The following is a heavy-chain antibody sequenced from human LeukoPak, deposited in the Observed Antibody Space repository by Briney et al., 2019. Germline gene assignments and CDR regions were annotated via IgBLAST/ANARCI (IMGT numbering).Heavy chain of an antibody. V-gene: IGHV3-73*01. D-gene: IGHD6-19*01. Sequence: GGSLRLSCAASGFTFSGSAMHWVRQASGKGLGWVGRIRSKANSYATAYAASAKGRFTISRDDSKNTAYLQMNSLKTEDTAVYYCTRGYSSGWPGSWGQGTLVTFSS. CDR2: IRSKANSYAT. CDR1: GFTFSGSA. CDR3: TRGYSSGWPGS. J-gene: IGHJ5*02.